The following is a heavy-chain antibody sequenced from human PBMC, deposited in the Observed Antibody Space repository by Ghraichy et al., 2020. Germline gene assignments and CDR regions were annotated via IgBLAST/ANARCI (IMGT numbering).Heavy chain of an antibody. CDR2: ISGSGGST. J-gene: IGHJ6*02. CDR1: GFTFSSYA. V-gene: IGHV3-23*01. Sequence: GVLNISCAASGFTFSSYAMSWVRQAPGKGLEWVSAISGSGGSTYYADSVKGRFTISRDNSKNTLYLQMNSLRAEDTAVYYCAKHDSSGTYGMDVWGQGTTVTVSS. D-gene: IGHD3-22*01. CDR3: AKHDSSGTYGMDV.